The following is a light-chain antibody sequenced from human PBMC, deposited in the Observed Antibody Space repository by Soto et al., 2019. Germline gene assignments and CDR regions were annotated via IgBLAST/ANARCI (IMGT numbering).Light chain of an antibody. CDR2: DVT. CDR1: SSDVGAFDY. CDR3: YSYAGTYTFV. V-gene: IGLV2-11*01. Sequence: QSALTQPRSVSGSPGQSVTISCTGTSSDVGAFDYVSWYQQYPGKAPKVMIYDVTKRPSGVPDRFSGSKSGNTASLTISGLQADDEADYYRYSYAGTYTFVFGGGTKLTVL. J-gene: IGLJ2*01.